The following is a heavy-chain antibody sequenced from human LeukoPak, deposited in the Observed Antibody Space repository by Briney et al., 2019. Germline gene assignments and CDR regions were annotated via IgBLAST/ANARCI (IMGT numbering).Heavy chain of an antibody. Sequence: SQTLSLTCTVSGGSISSGGYYWSWIRQPPGKGLEWIGYIYHSGSTYYNPSLKSRVTISVDRSKNQFSLKLSSVTAADTAVYYCARPVLLWFGEFPGYMDVWGKGTTVTVSS. CDR3: ARPVLLWFGEFPGYMDV. V-gene: IGHV4-30-2*01. CDR1: GGSISSGGYY. CDR2: IYHSGST. J-gene: IGHJ6*03. D-gene: IGHD3-10*01.